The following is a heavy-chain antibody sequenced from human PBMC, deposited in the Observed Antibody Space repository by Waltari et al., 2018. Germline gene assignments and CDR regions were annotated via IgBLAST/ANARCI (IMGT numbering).Heavy chain of an antibody. CDR2: IYSGGST. CDR3: ARDTSWYSSSWYGQTA. CDR1: GFTVSSNY. J-gene: IGHJ5*02. D-gene: IGHD6-13*01. V-gene: IGHV3-66*02. Sequence: EVQLVESGGGLVQPGGSLRLSCAASGFTVSSNYMSWVRQAPGKGLEWVSVIYSGGSTYYADSVKGRFTISRDNSKNTLYLQMNSLRAEDTAVYYCARDTSWYSSSWYGQTAWGQGTLVTVSS.